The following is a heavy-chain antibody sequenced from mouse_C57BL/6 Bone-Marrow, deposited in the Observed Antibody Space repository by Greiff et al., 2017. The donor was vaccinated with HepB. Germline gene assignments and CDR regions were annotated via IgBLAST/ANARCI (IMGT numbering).Heavy chain of an antibody. Sequence: EVKLVESGGGLVKPGGSLKLSCAASGFTFSDYGMHWVRQAPEKGLEWVAYISSGSSTIYYADTVKGRFTISRDNAKNTLFLQMTSLRSEDTARYYCARDYYGSENFDVWGTGTTVTVSS. CDR1: GFTFSDYG. CDR3: ARDYYGSENFDV. D-gene: IGHD1-1*01. CDR2: ISSGSSTI. J-gene: IGHJ1*03. V-gene: IGHV5-17*01.